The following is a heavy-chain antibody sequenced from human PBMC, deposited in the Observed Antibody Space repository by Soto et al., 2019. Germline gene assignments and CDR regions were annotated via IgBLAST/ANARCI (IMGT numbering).Heavy chain of an antibody. CDR2: IWHVGSVK. Sequence: GGSLRFSCAVSGFTLSDYGMHGGRQAPGKGLEGVAVIWHVGSVKFYADSVRGRFTVSRDSSKNTLFLQMKILRAEDTALYYRGREGARHPAFDSWGQRTLVTVSS. J-gene: IGHJ4*02. V-gene: IGHV3-33*01. CDR3: GREGARHPAFDS. CDR1: GFTLSDYG.